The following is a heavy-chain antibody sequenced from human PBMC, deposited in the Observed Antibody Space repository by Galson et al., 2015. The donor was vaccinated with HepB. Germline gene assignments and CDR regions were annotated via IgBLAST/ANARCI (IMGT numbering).Heavy chain of an antibody. CDR1: GYSFTSYW. CDR2: IDPSDSYT. D-gene: IGHD2-15*01. CDR3: ARHENLGIVVVVAASTSHDAVDI. V-gene: IGHV5-10-1*01. Sequence: QSGAEVKKPGESLRISCKGSGYSFTSYWISWVRQMPGKGLEWMGRIDPSDSYTNYSPSFQGHVTISADKSISTAYLQWSSLKASDTAMYYCARHENLGIVVVVAASTSHDAVDIWGQGTMVTVSS. J-gene: IGHJ3*02.